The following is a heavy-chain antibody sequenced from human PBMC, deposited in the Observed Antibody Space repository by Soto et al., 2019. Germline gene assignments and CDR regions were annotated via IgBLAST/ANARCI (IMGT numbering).Heavy chain of an antibody. D-gene: IGHD3-10*01. V-gene: IGHV3-23*01. CDR1: GVTFSNYA. Sequence: EVQFLESGGGLVQPGGSLRLSCAASGVTFSNYAMNWVRQAPGKGLEWVSGISHSGSSTYYADSVEGRFPISRDNSKNTLFLQMNSLTAEDTAVYYCAKASCVHHGSEGGNWLDPWGQRTLVTVSS. CDR2: ISHSGSST. J-gene: IGHJ5*02. CDR3: AKASCVHHGSEGGNWLDP.